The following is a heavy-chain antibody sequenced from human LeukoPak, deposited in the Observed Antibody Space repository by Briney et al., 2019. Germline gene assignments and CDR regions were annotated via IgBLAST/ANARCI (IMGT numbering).Heavy chain of an antibody. D-gene: IGHD3-3*01. CDR3: AIHGGGTIRIEAFDV. CDR1: AFTFSSYG. Sequence: GGTLRLSCAASAFTFSSYGMSSVRQAPGKGLEWVSAISGDGRDIFYADAVKGRFTISRDNSKNTLYLQMNSVRDEDTALYYCAIHGGGTIRIEAFDVWGQGAMVTISS. V-gene: IGHV3-23*01. CDR2: ISGDGRDI. J-gene: IGHJ3*01.